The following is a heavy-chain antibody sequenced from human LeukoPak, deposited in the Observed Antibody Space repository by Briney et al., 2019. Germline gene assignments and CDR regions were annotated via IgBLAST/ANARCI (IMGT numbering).Heavy chain of an antibody. V-gene: IGHV4-31*03. CDR2: SYYNGST. CDR3: ARGVRWLQLSYFDH. J-gene: IGHJ4*02. CDR1: SGSISSGVYY. D-gene: IGHD5-24*01. Sequence: PSETLSLTCPVSSGSISSGVYYWSWIRQHPGKGLEWIGYSYYNGSTYYNPSLKSRVTISVDTSKNQFSLKLSSVTAADTAVYYCARGVRWLQLSYFDHWGQGTLVTVSS.